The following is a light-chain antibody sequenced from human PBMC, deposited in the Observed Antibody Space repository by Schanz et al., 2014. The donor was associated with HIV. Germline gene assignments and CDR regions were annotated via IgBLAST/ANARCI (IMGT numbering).Light chain of an antibody. J-gene: IGLJ3*02. CDR3: TSYTNSDSWV. CDR2: RNN. CDR1: SPNIGSNY. Sequence: QSVLTQPPSASGTPGQTVTISCSGSSPNIGSNYVYWFQQFPGTAPKLLIHRNNQRPSGVPDRFSGSKSGTSASLAISGLQAEDEADYYCTSYTNSDSWVFGGGTKLTVL. V-gene: IGLV1-47*01.